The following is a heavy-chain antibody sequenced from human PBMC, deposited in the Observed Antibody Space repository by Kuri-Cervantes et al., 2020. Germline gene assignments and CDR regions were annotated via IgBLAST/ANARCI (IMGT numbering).Heavy chain of an antibody. D-gene: IGHD5-24*01. Sequence: GESLKISCAASGFTFSAYWMTWVRQAPGKGLEWVANIKQDGSEKNYVDSVKGRFTISRDNAKNSLYLQMNSLRAEDTAVYYCARDQDEGAFDIWGQGTMVTVSS. V-gene: IGHV3-7*01. CDR3: ARDQDEGAFDI. CDR1: GFTFSAYW. J-gene: IGHJ3*02. CDR2: IKQDGSEK.